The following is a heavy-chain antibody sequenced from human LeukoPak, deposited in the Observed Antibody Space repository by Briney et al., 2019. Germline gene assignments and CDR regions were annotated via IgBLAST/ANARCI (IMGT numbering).Heavy chain of an antibody. J-gene: IGHJ6*02. CDR3: ASNRPPVGCSSTSCYGLYYYGMDV. CDR1: GYTFTTYS. CDR2: INTGNGNT. Sequence: GASVKVSCKASGYTFTTYSMHWVRQAPGQRLEWMGWINTGNGNTKYSQNFQGRVTITRDTSANTAYIELSSLTSEDTAVYYCASNRPPVGCSSTSCYGLYYYGMDVWGQGTTVTVSS. D-gene: IGHD2-2*01. V-gene: IGHV1-3*04.